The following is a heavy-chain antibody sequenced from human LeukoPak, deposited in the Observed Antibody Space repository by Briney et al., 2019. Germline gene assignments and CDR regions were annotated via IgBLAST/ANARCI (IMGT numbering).Heavy chain of an antibody. CDR1: GFTFSTYW. Sequence: GGSLRLSCAASGFTFSTYWMHWVRLAPGKGLVWVSRINGDGGSRNYADSVKGRFTISRDNAKNTLYLQMSSLRVEDTAVYYCASASSHRTAAGGDYWGQGTLVTVS. CDR3: ASASSHRTAAGGDY. CDR2: INGDGGSR. J-gene: IGHJ4*02. V-gene: IGHV3-74*01. D-gene: IGHD6-13*01.